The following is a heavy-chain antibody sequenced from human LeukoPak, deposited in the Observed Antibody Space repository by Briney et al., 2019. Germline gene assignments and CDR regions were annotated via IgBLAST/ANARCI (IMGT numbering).Heavy chain of an antibody. V-gene: IGHV4-59*01. J-gene: IGHJ6*02. CDR1: GGSISSYY. D-gene: IGHD3-22*01. CDR3: ARVPYYDSSGYYEDHYGMDV. Sequence: SETLSLTCTVSGGSISSYYWSWIRQPPGKGLEWIGYIYYSGSTNYNPSLKSRVTISVDTSKNQFSLKLSSVTAADTAVCYCARVPYYDSSGYYEDHYGMDVWGQGTTVTVSS. CDR2: IYYSGST.